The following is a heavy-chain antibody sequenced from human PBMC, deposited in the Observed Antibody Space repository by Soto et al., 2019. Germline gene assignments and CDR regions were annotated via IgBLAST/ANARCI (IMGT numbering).Heavy chain of an antibody. CDR3: ARDWVSAANWFDP. CDR2: ISSSSSYI. Sequence: GGSLRLSCAASGFTFSSYSMNWVRQAPGKGLEWVSSISSSSSYIYYAGSVKGRFTISRDNAKNSLYLQMNSLRAEDTAVYYCARDWVSAANWFDPWGQGTLVTVSS. CDR1: GFTFSSYS. V-gene: IGHV3-21*01. J-gene: IGHJ5*02. D-gene: IGHD2-2*01.